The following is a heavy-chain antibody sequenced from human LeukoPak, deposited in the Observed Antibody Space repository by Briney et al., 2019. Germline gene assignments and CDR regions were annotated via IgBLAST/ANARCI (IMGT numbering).Heavy chain of an antibody. CDR1: GFTFSSYA. D-gene: IGHD6-19*01. CDR3: AKRWTATAVAGYYFDY. CDR2: ISYDGSDQ. J-gene: IGHJ4*02. V-gene: IGHV3-30*04. Sequence: PGGSLRLSCAASGFTFSSYAMHWVRQAPGKGLEWVTVISYDGSDQYYADSVKGRFTISRDNSKNTLYLQMNSLRADDTAVYYCAKRWTATAVAGYYFDYWGQGTLVTVSS.